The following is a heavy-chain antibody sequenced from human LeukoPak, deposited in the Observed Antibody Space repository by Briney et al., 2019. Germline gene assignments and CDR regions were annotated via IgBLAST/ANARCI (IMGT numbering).Heavy chain of an antibody. CDR3: VGDHPNYDY. D-gene: IGHD5-24*01. CDR2: IDVGSGHT. Sequence: GTSVKVSCKASGFTPGSAVQWVRQARGQRLEWIGWIDVGSGHTNYAQKVQERVTITRDMSTNTYYMELSSLRSEDTAVYYCVGDHPNYDYWGQGTLITVSS. J-gene: IGHJ4*02. V-gene: IGHV1-58*01. CDR1: GFTPGSA.